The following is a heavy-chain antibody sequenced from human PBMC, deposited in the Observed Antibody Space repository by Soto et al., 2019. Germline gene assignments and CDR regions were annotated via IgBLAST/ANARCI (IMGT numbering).Heavy chain of an antibody. CDR2: IYPGDSDT. J-gene: IGHJ6*02. Sequence: PGESLKISCKGSGYSFTSYWIGWVRQMPGKGLEWMGIIYPGDSDTRYSPSFQGQVTISADKSISTAYLQWSSLKASDTAMYYCARHTYGILTGYYIPPNYYYGMDVWGQGTTVTV. V-gene: IGHV5-51*01. CDR3: ARHTYGILTGYYIPPNYYYGMDV. CDR1: GYSFTSYW. D-gene: IGHD3-9*01.